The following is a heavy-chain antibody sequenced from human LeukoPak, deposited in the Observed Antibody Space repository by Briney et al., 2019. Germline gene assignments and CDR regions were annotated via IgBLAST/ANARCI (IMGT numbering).Heavy chain of an antibody. V-gene: IGHV4-4*07. CDR1: GGSISSYY. J-gene: IGHJ2*01. D-gene: IGHD1-14*01. CDR2: IYMNGIA. Sequence: SETLSLTCTVSGGSISSYYWSWIRQPAGKGLEWIGRIYMNGIANYNPSLKSRVTMSLDTSNNQFSLKLYSVTAADTAVYYCARNRDWYWFFDLWGRGTLVTVSS. CDR3: ARNRDWYWFFDL.